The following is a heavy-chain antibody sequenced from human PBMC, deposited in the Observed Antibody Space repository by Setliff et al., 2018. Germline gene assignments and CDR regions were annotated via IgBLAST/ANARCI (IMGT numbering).Heavy chain of an antibody. Sequence: KPSETLSLTCTVSGGSISSSSYYWGWIRQPPGKGLEWIGSIYYSGSTYYNPSLKSRVTISVDKSTNQFSLKLNSVTAADTDVYYCARGTFDTSGYFPYPIGYWGQGTLVTVSS. CDR3: ARGTFDTSGYFPYPIGY. CDR1: GGSISSSSYY. CDR2: IYYSGST. V-gene: IGHV4-39*07. D-gene: IGHD3-22*01. J-gene: IGHJ4*02.